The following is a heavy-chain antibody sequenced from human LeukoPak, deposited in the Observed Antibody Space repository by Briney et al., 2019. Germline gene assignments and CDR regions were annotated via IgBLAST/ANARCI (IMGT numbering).Heavy chain of an antibody. CDR3: ARGARYCSGGSCSRTGPFQH. J-gene: IGHJ1*01. CDR2: IYYSGST. D-gene: IGHD2-15*01. Sequence: SETLSLTCTVSGGSISSYYWSWIRQPPGKGLEWIGYIYYSGSTNYNPSLKSRVTISVDTSKNQFSLKLSSVTAADTAVYYCARGARYCSGGSCSRTGPFQHWGQGTLVTVSS. CDR1: GGSISSYY. V-gene: IGHV4-59*01.